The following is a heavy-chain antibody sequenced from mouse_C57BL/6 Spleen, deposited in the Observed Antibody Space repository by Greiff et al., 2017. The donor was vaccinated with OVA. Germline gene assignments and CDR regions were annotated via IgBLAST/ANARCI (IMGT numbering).Heavy chain of an antibody. CDR1: GYSITSGYY. CDR2: ISYDGSN. J-gene: IGHJ1*03. CDR3: AREGTGTGYFDV. Sequence: ESGPGLVKPSQSLSLTCSVTGYSITSGYYWNWIRQFPGNKLEWMGYISYDGSNNYNPSLKNRISITRDTSKNQFFLKVNSVTTEDTATYYCAREGTGTGYFDVWGTGTTVTVSS. D-gene: IGHD4-1*01. V-gene: IGHV3-6*01.